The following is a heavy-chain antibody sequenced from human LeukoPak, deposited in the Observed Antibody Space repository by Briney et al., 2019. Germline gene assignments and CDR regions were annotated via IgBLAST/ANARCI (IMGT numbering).Heavy chain of an antibody. CDR2: ISSSSSTI. D-gene: IGHD1-26*01. CDR3: ARDHSSSGADGAFDI. CDR1: GFTFSSYS. J-gene: IGHJ3*02. Sequence: GGSLRLSCAASGFTFSSYSMNWVRQAPGKGLEWVSYISSSSSTIYYADSVKGRFTISRDNAKNSPYLQMNSLRAEDTAVYYCARDHSSSGADGAFDIWGQGTMVTVSS. V-gene: IGHV3-48*04.